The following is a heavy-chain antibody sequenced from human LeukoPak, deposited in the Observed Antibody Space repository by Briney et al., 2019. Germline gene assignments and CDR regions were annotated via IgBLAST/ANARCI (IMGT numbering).Heavy chain of an antibody. CDR3: AREISSGYYDY. V-gene: IGHV3-21*01. Sequence: PGGSLRLSCAASGFTFSIYGIHWVRQAPGKGLEWVSSISSSSSYIYYADSVKGRFTISRDNAKNSLYLQMNSLRAEDTAVYYCAREISSGYYDYWGQGTLVTVSS. J-gene: IGHJ4*02. CDR1: GFTFSIYG. CDR2: ISSSSSYI. D-gene: IGHD3-22*01.